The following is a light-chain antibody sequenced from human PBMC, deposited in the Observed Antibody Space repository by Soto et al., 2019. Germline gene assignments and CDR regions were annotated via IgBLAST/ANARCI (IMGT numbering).Light chain of an antibody. Sequence: QSALTQPASVSGSPGQSITISCTGASSDVGGYNYVSWYQQHPDKAPKLMIYEISNRPLGVSNRFSGSKSGNTASLTISGLQTEAATDYYCSSYTTSSTLDVFGTGTKVTVL. CDR2: EIS. V-gene: IGLV2-14*01. CDR3: SSYTTSSTLDV. CDR1: SSDVGGYNY. J-gene: IGLJ1*01.